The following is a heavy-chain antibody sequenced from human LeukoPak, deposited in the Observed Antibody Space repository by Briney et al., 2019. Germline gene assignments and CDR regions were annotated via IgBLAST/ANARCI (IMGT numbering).Heavy chain of an antibody. CDR2: IYSGGST. J-gene: IGHJ4*02. Sequence: GSLRLSCAASGFTVSSNYMSWVRQAPGKGLEWVSVIYSGGSTYYADSVKGRFTISRDNSKNTLYLQMNSLRAEDTAVNYCAKDYYDSSGSTLDYWGQGTLVTVSS. CDR3: AKDYYDSSGSTLDY. D-gene: IGHD3-22*01. CDR1: GFTVSSNY. V-gene: IGHV3-53*01.